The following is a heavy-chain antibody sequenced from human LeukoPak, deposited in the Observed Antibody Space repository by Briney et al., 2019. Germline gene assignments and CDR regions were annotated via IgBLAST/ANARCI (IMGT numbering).Heavy chain of an antibody. CDR3: ARGYSGYSSSWLPGPY. CDR2: ISAYNGNT. D-gene: IGHD6-13*01. J-gene: IGHJ4*02. V-gene: IGHV1-18*01. CDR1: GYTFTSYG. Sequence: GASVKVSCKASGYTFTSYGISWVRQAPGQGLEWMGWISAYNGNTNYAQKLQGRVTMTTDTSTSTAYMELRSLKSDDTAVYYCARGYSGYSSSWLPGPYWGQGTLVTVSS.